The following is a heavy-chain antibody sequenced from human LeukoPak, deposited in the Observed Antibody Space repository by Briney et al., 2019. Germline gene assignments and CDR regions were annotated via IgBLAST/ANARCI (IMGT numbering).Heavy chain of an antibody. J-gene: IGHJ4*02. V-gene: IGHV1-2*02. D-gene: IGHD1-26*01. CDR1: GYTFTGHY. CDR2: INSNNGGT. CDR3: ARGYALYSGRYIDFDY. Sequence: ASGKVPCKASGYTFTGHYMHWVRQPAGQELEWMGWINSNNGGTNYAQKFQGRVTMTRDTSMSTAYLELGRLRSDDTAVYYCARGYALYSGRYIDFDYWGQGTLVTVSS.